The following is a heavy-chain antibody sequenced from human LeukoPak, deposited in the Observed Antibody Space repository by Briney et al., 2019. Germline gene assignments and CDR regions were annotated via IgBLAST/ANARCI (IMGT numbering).Heavy chain of an antibody. V-gene: IGHV3-9*01. CDR2: INWNSGSI. Sequence: GGSLRLSCAASGFTFSSYAMHWVRQAPGKGLEWVSGINWNSGSIGYADSVKGRFTISRDNAKNSLYLQMNSLRAEDTALYYCAKDWESYLGGFDYWGQGTLVTVSS. CDR1: GFTFSSYA. J-gene: IGHJ4*02. D-gene: IGHD1-26*01. CDR3: AKDWESYLGGFDY.